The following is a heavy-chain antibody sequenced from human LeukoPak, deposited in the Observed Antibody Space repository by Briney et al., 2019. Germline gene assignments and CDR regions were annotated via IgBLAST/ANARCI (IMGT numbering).Heavy chain of an antibody. CDR2: IYPGDSDT. D-gene: IGHD5-24*01. J-gene: IGHJ4*02. CDR1: GYIFTNYW. V-gene: IGHV5-51*01. Sequence: GDSLKISCKGAGYIFTNYWIGWVRQMPGKGLEWMGVIYPGDSDTRYSPSFQGQVTISADRSISTAYLHWSSLKASDTAMYYCARSQGGSNYDYWGQGTLVTVSS. CDR3: ARSQGGSNYDY.